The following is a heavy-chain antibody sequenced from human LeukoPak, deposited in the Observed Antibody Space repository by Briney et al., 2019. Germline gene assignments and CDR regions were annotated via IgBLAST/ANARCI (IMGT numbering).Heavy chain of an antibody. V-gene: IGHV3-7*04. CDR1: GFTFSSYG. CDR2: IKEDGSEK. Sequence: PGRSLRLSCAASGFTFSSYGMHWVRQAPGKGLEWVAHIKEDGSEKDYVDSEKGRFIISRDNAKNSLYLQMNSLRAEDTAMYYCARGHYGMDVWGQGTTVTVSS. J-gene: IGHJ6*02. CDR3: ARGHYGMDV.